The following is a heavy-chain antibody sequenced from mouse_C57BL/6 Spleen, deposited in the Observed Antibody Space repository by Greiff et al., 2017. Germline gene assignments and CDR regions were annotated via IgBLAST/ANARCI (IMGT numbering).Heavy chain of an antibody. Sequence: QVQLQQPGPELVKPGASVKISCKASGYAFSSSWMNWVKQRPGQGLEWIGRISPGDGDTNYNGKFKGKATLTADKSSSTAYMQLSSLTSEDSAVYFCSRLGYGYDMDYWGQGTLVTVS. CDR3: SRLGYGYDMDY. V-gene: IGHV1-82*01. CDR2: ISPGDGDT. D-gene: IGHD2-2*01. CDR1: GYAFSSSW. J-gene: IGHJ4*01.